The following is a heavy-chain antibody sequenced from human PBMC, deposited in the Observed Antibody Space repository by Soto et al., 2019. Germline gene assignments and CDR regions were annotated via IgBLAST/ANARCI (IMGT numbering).Heavy chain of an antibody. CDR3: ARQFAGFLDLSY. V-gene: IGHV4-39*01. Sequence: SETLSLTCTVSGGSISSSSYYWGWIRQPPGKGLEWIGSIYYSGSTYYNPSLKSRVTMSVDTSKNQFSLKLSSVTAADTAVYYCARQFAGFLDLSYWVQGTLVTVSS. J-gene: IGHJ4*02. D-gene: IGHD3-3*01. CDR2: IYYSGST. CDR1: GGSISSSSYY.